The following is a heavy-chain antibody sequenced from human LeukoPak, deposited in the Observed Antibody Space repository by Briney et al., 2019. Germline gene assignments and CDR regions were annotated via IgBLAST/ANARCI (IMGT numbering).Heavy chain of an antibody. V-gene: IGHV4-59*08. CDR3: ARRSPYSSGWTDAFDI. CDR1: GSMYNYY. CDR2: IHYSGST. D-gene: IGHD6-19*01. J-gene: IGHJ3*02. Sequence: SETLSLTCTVSGSMYNYYWSWIRQPPGKGLEWIGYIHYSGSTNYNPSLKSRVTMSLDTSKNQVSLKLNSVTAADTAVYYCARRSPYSSGWTDAFDIWGQGTMVTVSS.